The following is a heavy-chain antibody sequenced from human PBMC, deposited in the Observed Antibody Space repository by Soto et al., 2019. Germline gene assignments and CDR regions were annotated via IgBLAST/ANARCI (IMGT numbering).Heavy chain of an antibody. CDR1: GFTFTSSS. J-gene: IGHJ6*02. Sequence: SVKVSCKASGFTFTSSSVQWVRQARGQRLEWIGWIVVGSGNTNYARKFQERVTITRDMSTSTAYMELSSLRSEDTAVYYCAGSSGSDYYYYGMDVWGQGTTVTVSS. CDR2: IVVGSGNT. CDR3: AGSSGSDYYYYGMDV. V-gene: IGHV1-58*01.